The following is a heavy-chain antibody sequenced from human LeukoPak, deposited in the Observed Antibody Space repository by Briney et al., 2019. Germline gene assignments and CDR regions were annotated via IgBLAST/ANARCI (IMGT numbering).Heavy chain of an antibody. CDR3: ARACSGGSCYPRDF. D-gene: IGHD2-15*01. Sequence: ASVKVSCKASGYTFTSYGISWVRQAPGQGLEWMGWISAYNGNTNYAQKLQGRVTMTTDTSTSTAYMELSRLRSDDTAVYYCARACSGGSCYPRDFWGQGTLVTVSS. CDR2: ISAYNGNT. CDR1: GYTFTSYG. V-gene: IGHV1-18*01. J-gene: IGHJ4*02.